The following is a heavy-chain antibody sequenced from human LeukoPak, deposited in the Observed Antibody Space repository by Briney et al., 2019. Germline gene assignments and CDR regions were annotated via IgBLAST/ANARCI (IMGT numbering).Heavy chain of an antibody. D-gene: IGHD3-9*01. CDR2: INPNSVGT. V-gene: IGHV1-2*02. J-gene: IGHJ3*02. CDR3: ARAYYDILAGYPQDAFDI. Sequence: ASVKVSCKASGYTFTGYYIHWLRQAPGQGLEWMGCINPNSVGTNYAQKFQGSVTMTRDTSISTAYMDLSRLRSDDTAVYYCARAYYDILAGYPQDAFDIWGQGTMVTVSS. CDR1: GYTFTGYY.